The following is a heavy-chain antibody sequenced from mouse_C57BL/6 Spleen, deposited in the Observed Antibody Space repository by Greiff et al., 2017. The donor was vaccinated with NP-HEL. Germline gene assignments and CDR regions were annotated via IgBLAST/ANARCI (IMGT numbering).Heavy chain of an antibody. D-gene: IGHD2-4*01. CDR3: ARVYYDYDGDSWFAY. J-gene: IGHJ3*01. CDR1: GYTFTSYG. V-gene: IGHV1-81*01. Sequence: QVQLQQSGAELARPGASVKLSCKASGYTFTSYGISWVKQRTGQGLEWIGEIYPRSGNTYYNEKFKGKATLTADKSSSTAYMELRSLTSEDYAVYFCARVYYDYDGDSWFAYWGQGTLVTVSA. CDR2: IYPRSGNT.